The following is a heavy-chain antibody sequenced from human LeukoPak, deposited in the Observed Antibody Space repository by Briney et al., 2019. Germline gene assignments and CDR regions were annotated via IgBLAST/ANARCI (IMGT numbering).Heavy chain of an antibody. V-gene: IGHV1-69*05. CDR3: ARDHYCSSTSCYYYMDV. Sequence: GASVKVSCKASGGTFSSYAISWVRQAPGQGLEWMGGIIPIFGTANYAQKFQGRVTITTDGSTSTAYMELSSLRSEDTAVYYCARDHYCSSTSCYYYMDVWGKGTTVTVSS. J-gene: IGHJ6*03. CDR2: IIPIFGTA. CDR1: GGTFSSYA. D-gene: IGHD2-2*01.